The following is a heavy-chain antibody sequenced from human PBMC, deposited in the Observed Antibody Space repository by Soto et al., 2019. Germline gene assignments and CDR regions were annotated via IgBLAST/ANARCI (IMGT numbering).Heavy chain of an antibody. CDR2: IKQDGSEK. CDR1: GFTFSSYG. Sequence: GGSLRLSCAASGFTFSSYGMHWVRQAPGKGLEWVANIKQDGSEKYYVDSVKGRFTISRDNAKNSLYLQMNSLRAEDTAVYYCARAKLNYYYYYMDVWGKGTTVTVSS. J-gene: IGHJ6*03. CDR3: ARAKLNYYYYYMDV. V-gene: IGHV3-7*01.